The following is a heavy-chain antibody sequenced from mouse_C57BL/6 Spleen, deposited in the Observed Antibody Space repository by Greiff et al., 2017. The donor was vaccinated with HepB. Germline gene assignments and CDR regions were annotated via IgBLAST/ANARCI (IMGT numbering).Heavy chain of an antibody. CDR2: FYPGSGSI. CDR3: ARHESPDYYGSSYWYFDV. Sequence: VQLQQSGAELVKPGASVKLSCKASGYTFTEYTIHWVKQRSGQGLEWIGWFYPGSGSIKYNEKFKDKATLTADKSSSTVYMELSRLTSEDSAVYFGARHESPDYYGSSYWYFDVWGTGTTVTVSS. V-gene: IGHV1-62-2*01. CDR1: GYTFTEYT. J-gene: IGHJ1*03. D-gene: IGHD1-1*01.